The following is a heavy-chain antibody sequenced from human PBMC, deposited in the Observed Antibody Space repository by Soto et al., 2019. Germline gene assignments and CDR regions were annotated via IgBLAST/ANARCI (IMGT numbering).Heavy chain of an antibody. Sequence: QVHLVQSGTEVKKPGSSVKVSCKASGDTFSSYAVSWVRQAPGQGLEWMGGIIPIFDTANYALKFQDRVTISADKSTNTSDKDLSSLRSVDTAVYFCAIGHYHNDSTGYYYSFDYWGQGTLVTVSS. D-gene: IGHD3-22*01. CDR2: IIPIFDTA. CDR1: GDTFSSYA. J-gene: IGHJ4*02. V-gene: IGHV1-69*06. CDR3: AIGHYHNDSTGYYYSFDY.